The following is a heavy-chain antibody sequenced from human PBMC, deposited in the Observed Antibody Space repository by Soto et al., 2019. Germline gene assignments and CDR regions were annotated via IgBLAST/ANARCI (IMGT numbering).Heavy chain of an antibody. CDR2: ISGGGSNT. J-gene: IGHJ4*02. V-gene: IGHV3-23*01. Sequence: EVQLLESGGRLVQPGGSLRLSCEGTGFPFSAYGMSWVRQAPGKGLEWVSGISGGGSNTFYADSVKGRFTISRDNSKNTLLLQMNSLGAEDTAVYYCAKDSNKYSSSLRGRYFDYWGQGIGVTVSS. CDR1: GFPFSAYG. D-gene: IGHD4-4*01. CDR3: AKDSNKYSSSLRGRYFDY.